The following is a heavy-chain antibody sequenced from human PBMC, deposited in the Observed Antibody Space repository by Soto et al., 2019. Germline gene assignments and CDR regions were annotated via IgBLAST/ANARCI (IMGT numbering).Heavy chain of an antibody. V-gene: IGHV3-23*01. CDR3: AKGENYYDSSGYPE. CDR2: ISDSGGST. CDR1: GFTFSSYA. Sequence: GGSLRLSCAASGFTFSSYAMSWVRQAPGKGLEWVSAISDSGGSTYYADSVKGRFTISRDNSKNTLYLQMNSLRAEDTAVYYCAKGENYYDSSGYPEWGQGTLVTVSS. J-gene: IGHJ4*02. D-gene: IGHD3-22*01.